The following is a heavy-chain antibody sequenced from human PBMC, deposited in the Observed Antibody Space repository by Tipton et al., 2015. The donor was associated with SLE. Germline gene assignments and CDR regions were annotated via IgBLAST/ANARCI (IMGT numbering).Heavy chain of an antibody. CDR2: IYYSGST. V-gene: IGHV4-39*07. D-gene: IGHD3-22*01. CDR3: ATDYYDSSGYSGGFDY. CDR1: GGSISSGDYY. J-gene: IGHJ4*02. Sequence: TLSLTCTVSGGSISSGDYYWSWIRQPPGKGLEWIGSIYYSGSTYYNPSLKSRLTISVDTSKNQFSLKLSSVTAADTAVYYCATDYYDSSGYSGGFDYWGQGTLVTVSS.